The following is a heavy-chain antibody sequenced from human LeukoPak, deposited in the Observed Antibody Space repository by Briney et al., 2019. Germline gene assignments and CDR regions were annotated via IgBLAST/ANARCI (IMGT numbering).Heavy chain of an antibody. CDR2: IYHSGST. CDR3: ARDVVSGDAFDI. D-gene: IGHD2-21*01. V-gene: IGHV4-4*02. J-gene: IGHJ3*02. Sequence: SETLSLTCAVSGGSISSSNWWSWVRPPPGKGLEWIGEIYHSGSTNYNPALKSRVTISVDKSKNQFSLKLSSVTAADTAVYYCARDVVSGDAFDIWGQGTMVTVSS. CDR1: GGSISSSNW.